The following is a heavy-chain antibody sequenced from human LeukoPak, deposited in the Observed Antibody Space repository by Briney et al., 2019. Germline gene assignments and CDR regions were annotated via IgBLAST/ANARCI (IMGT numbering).Heavy chain of an antibody. CDR1: GGSISSGDYY. V-gene: IGHV4-30-4*01. CDR3: TRVGGSGMGYYFDY. D-gene: IGHD3-10*01. Sequence: SQTLSLTCTVSGGSISSGDYYWSWIRQPPGKGLEWIGYIYYSGSTYDTPSLKSRVTISVDTSKTQFSLKLSSVTAADTAVYYCTRVGGSGMGYYFDYWGQGTLVTVSS. J-gene: IGHJ4*02. CDR2: IYYSGST.